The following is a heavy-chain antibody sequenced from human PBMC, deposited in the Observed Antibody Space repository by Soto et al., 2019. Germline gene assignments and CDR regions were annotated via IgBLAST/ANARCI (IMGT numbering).Heavy chain of an antibody. CDR2: IKQDGSET. V-gene: IGHV3-7*04. D-gene: IGHD3-3*01. CDR3: AGGSGWVADK. Sequence: EVYLVESGGDLVQPGGSLRLSCAASGFIFSNHWMNWVRQAPGKGLEWVANIKQDGSETKYVDSVKGRFTISRDNAKNSLYLQMNSLRVEDTAVYYCAGGSGWVADKWGQGTLVTVSS. J-gene: IGHJ4*02. CDR1: GFIFSNHW.